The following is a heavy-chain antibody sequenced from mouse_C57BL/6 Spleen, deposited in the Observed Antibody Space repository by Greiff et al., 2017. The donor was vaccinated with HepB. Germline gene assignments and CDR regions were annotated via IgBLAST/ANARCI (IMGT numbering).Heavy chain of an antibody. D-gene: IGHD3-3*01. V-gene: IGHV8-12*01. CDR1: GFSLSTSGMG. Sequence: QVTLKVSGPGILQSSQTLSLTCSFSGFSLSTSGMGVSWIRQPSGKGLEWLAHIYWDDDKRHNPSLKSRLTISKDTSRNQVFLKITSVDTADTATYYCARKGDGFGGDWYFDVWGTGTTVTVSS. CDR3: ARKGDGFGGDWYFDV. CDR2: IYWDDDK. J-gene: IGHJ1*03.